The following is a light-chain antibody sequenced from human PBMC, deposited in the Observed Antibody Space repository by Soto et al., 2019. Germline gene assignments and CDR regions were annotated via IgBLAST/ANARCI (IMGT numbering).Light chain of an antibody. Sequence: DVVMTQSPISLPVTLGQPASISWTSIVSLVDSGGNTYFNWYQQRPGQPPRRLIYKISNRESGVPDRFSASGSGTDFTLRISRVEAEDLGVYYCMQGTLWPWTFGQGTKVDIK. CDR3: MQGTLWPWT. CDR1: VSLVDSGGNTY. CDR2: KIS. J-gene: IGKJ1*01. V-gene: IGKV2-30*01.